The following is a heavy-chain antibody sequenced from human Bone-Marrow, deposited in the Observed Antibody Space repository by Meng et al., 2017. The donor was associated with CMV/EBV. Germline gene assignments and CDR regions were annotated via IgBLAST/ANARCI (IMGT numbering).Heavy chain of an antibody. CDR1: GGSISSYY. CDR2: IYYSGST. J-gene: IGHJ3*02. CDR3: ARARTDILTGYYVRAFDI. Sequence: SETLSLTCTVSGGSISSYYWSWIRQPPGKGLEWIGYIYYSGSTNYNPSLKSRVTISVDTSKNQFSLKLSSVTAADTAVYYCARARTDILTGYYVRAFDIWGQGTRVTGSS. D-gene: IGHD3-9*01. V-gene: IGHV4-59*01.